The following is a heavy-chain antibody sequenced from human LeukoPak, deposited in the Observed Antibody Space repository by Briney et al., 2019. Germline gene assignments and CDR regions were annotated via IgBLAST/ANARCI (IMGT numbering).Heavy chain of an antibody. CDR2: INPNSGGT. V-gene: IGHV1-2*02. CDR3: ARISGDDSSGLDY. Sequence: GASVKVSCKASGYTFTGYYMHWVRQAPGEGLEWMGWINPNSGGTNYAQKFQGRVTMTRDTSISTAYMELSRLRSDDTAVYYCARISGDDSSGLDYWGQGTLVTVSS. CDR1: GYTFTGYY. D-gene: IGHD3-22*01. J-gene: IGHJ4*02.